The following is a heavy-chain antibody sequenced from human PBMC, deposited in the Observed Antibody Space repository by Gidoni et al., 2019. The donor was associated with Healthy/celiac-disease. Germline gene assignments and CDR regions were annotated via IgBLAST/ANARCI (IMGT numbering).Heavy chain of an antibody. CDR3: ARDPWTVTTGEGVDY. V-gene: IGHV3-7*01. CDR2: IKQDGSEK. D-gene: IGHD4-17*01. Sequence: EVQLVESGGGLVQPGGSLRLSCAASGSTFSSYWMSWVRQAPGKGLEWVANIKQDGSEKYYVDSVKGRFTISRDNAKNSLYLQMNSLRAEDTAVYYCARDPWTVTTGEGVDYWGQGTLVTVSS. J-gene: IGHJ4*02. CDR1: GSTFSSYW.